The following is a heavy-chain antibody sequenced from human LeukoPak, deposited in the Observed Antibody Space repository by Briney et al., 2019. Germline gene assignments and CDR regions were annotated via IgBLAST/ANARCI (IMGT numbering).Heavy chain of an antibody. Sequence: GASVKVSCKASGYTFTSYYMHWVRQAPGQGLEWMGIINPSGGSTSYAQKFQGRVTMTRDTSTSTVYMELSSLRSEDTAVYYCARATTYYYDSSGYYHFDYWGQGTLVTVSS. CDR3: ARATTYYYDSSGYYHFDY. CDR2: INPSGGST. J-gene: IGHJ4*02. CDR1: GYTFTSYY. V-gene: IGHV1-46*01. D-gene: IGHD3-22*01.